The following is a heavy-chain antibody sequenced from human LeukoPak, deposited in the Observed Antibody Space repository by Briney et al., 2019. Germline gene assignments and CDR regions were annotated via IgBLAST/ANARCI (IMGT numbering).Heavy chain of an antibody. Sequence: SVKVSCKASGGTFSSYAISWVRQAPGQGLEWMGGIIPIFGTANYAQKFQGRVTITADESTSTAYMELSSLRSEDTAVYYCARDKGGYIVATTPGVSYFDYWGQGTLVTVSS. CDR2: IIPIFGTA. J-gene: IGHJ4*02. CDR3: ARDKGGYIVATTPGVSYFDY. D-gene: IGHD5-12*01. V-gene: IGHV1-69*13. CDR1: GGTFSSYA.